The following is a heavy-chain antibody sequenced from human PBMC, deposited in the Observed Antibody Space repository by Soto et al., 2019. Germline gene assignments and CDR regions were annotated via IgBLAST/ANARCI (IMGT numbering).Heavy chain of an antibody. V-gene: IGHV3-9*01. J-gene: IGHJ3*02. CDR1: GFTFDDYA. Sequence: GGSLSLSCAASGFTFDDYAVHWVRQAPGKGLEWVSGISWNSGSIGYADSVKGRFTISRDNAKNSLYLQMNSLRAEDTALYYCAKGRDYYDSSFAFDIWGQGTMVTVS. D-gene: IGHD3-22*01. CDR2: ISWNSGSI. CDR3: AKGRDYYDSSFAFDI.